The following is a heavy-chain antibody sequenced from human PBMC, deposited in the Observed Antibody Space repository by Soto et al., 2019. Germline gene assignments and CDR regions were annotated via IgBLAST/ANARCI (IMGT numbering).Heavy chain of an antibody. D-gene: IGHD1-26*01. Sequence: QVQLVQSGAEVKKPGASVKVSCKASGYTFTSYGISWVRQAPGQGLEWMGWISAYNGNTNYAQKLQGRVTMTTDTPPSTASMDLRSLRSDDTAVYYCAGVPSGGSYYVYFDYWGQGTLVTVSS. CDR2: ISAYNGNT. CDR1: GYTFTSYG. V-gene: IGHV1-18*01. CDR3: AGVPSGGSYYVYFDY. J-gene: IGHJ4*02.